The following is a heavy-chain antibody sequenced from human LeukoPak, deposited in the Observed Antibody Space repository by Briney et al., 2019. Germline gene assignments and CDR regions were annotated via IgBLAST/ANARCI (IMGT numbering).Heavy chain of an antibody. D-gene: IGHD3-10*01. CDR1: GFTLSTYW. Sequence: PGGSLRLSCAASGFTLSTYWMHWVRQAPGKGLVWVSRINSDGSSTSYADSVKGRFTISRDNAKNTVHLQMNSLRAEDTAVYYCARAVGSQIDYWGQGTLGTVSS. V-gene: IGHV3-74*01. J-gene: IGHJ4*02. CDR3: ARAVGSQIDY. CDR2: INSDGSST.